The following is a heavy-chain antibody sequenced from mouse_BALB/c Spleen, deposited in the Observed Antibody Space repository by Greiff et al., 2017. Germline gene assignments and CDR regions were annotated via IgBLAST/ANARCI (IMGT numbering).Heavy chain of an antibody. CDR2: ISDGGSYT. Sequence: EVMLVESGGGLVKPGGSLKLSCAASGFTFSDYYMYWVRQTPEKRLEWVATISDGGSYTYYPDSVKGRFTISRDNAKNNLYRQMSSLKSEDTAMYYCARYGYAYSMDDWGQGTSVTVSS. CDR1: GFTFSDYY. J-gene: IGHJ4*01. V-gene: IGHV5-4*02. D-gene: IGHD2-2*01. CDR3: ARYGYAYSMDD.